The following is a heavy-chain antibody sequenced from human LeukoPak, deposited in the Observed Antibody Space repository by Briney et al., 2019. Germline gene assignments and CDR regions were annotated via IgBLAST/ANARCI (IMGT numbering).Heavy chain of an antibody. Sequence: ASVKVSCKASGYTFTSYYMHWVRQAPGQVLEWMGIINPSGGSTSYAQKFQGRVTMTRDTSTSTVYMELSSLRSEDTAVYYCATPADITIFGVARSPNYYYYYGMDVWGQGTTVTVSS. CDR1: GYTFTSYY. CDR2: INPSGGST. J-gene: IGHJ6*02. CDR3: ATPADITIFGVARSPNYYYYYGMDV. V-gene: IGHV1-46*01. D-gene: IGHD3-3*01.